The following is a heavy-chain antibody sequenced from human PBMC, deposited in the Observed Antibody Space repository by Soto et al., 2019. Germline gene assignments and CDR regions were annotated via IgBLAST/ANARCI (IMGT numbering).Heavy chain of an antibody. D-gene: IGHD3-10*01. J-gene: IGHJ4*02. CDR2: ISTYNGNT. CDR1: GYTFTSYG. V-gene: IGHV1-18*01. Sequence: QVQLVQSGAEVKKPGASVKVSCKASGYTFTSYGISWVRQAPGQGLEWMGWISTYNGNTKYAQKLQGRVTMTTDTSTSTGYMELRGLRADDTAVFYCAREMVRGVGSDYWGQGTLVTVSS. CDR3: AREMVRGVGSDY.